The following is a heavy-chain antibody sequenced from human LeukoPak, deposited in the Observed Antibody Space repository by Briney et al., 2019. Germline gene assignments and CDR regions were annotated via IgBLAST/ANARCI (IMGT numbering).Heavy chain of an antibody. CDR3: AKDRPAAMLGDNWFDP. Sequence: GGSLRLSCAASGFTFSSYAMSWVRQAPGKGLEWVSAISGSGGSTYYADSVKGRFTISRDNFKNTLYLQMNSLRAEDTAVYYCAKDRPAAMLGDNWFDPWGLGTLVTVSS. CDR2: ISGSGGST. V-gene: IGHV3-23*01. CDR1: GFTFSSYA. J-gene: IGHJ5*02. D-gene: IGHD2-2*01.